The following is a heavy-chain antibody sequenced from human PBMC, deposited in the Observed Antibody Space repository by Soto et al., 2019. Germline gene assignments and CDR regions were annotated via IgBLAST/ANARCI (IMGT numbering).Heavy chain of an antibody. CDR1: GFTFSSYS. V-gene: IGHV3-48*01. CDR3: AREPTVTTYHFDY. Sequence: XXSLRLSFAASGFTFSSYSMHWVRQAPGKGLEWVSYISSSSSTIYYADSVKGRFTISRDNAKDSLYLQMNSLRAEDTAVYYCAREPTVTTYHFDYWGQGTLVTVSS. D-gene: IGHD4-17*01. J-gene: IGHJ4*02. CDR2: ISSSSSTI.